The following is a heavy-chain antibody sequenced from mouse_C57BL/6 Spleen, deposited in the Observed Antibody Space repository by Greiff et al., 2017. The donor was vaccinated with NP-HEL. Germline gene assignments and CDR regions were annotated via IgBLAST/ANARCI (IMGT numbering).Heavy chain of an antibody. Sequence: VQLKQSGPELVKPGASVKISCKASGYTFTDYYMNWVKQSHGKSLEWIGDINPNNGGTSYNQKFKGKATLTVDESSSTAYMELRSLTSEDSAVYYCARIYYDYDDGFAYWGQGTLVTVSA. V-gene: IGHV1-26*01. J-gene: IGHJ3*01. CDR3: ARIYYDYDDGFAY. CDR1: GYTFTDYY. CDR2: INPNNGGT. D-gene: IGHD2-4*01.